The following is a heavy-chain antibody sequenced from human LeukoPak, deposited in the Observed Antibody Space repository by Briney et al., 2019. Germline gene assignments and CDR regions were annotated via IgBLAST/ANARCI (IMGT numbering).Heavy chain of an antibody. J-gene: IGHJ5*02. CDR1: GGSISSSNW. V-gene: IGHV4-4*02. CDR3: ARGVAAAGTDWFDP. D-gene: IGHD6-13*01. Sequence: SETLSLTCAVSGGSISSSNWWSWVRQPPGKGLEWIGEINHSGSTNYNPSLKSRVTISVDKSKNQFSLKLSSVTAADTAVYYCARGVAAAGTDWFDPWGQGTLVTVSS. CDR2: INHSGST.